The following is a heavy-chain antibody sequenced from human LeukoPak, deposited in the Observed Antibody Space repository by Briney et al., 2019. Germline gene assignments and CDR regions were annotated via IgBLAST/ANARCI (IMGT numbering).Heavy chain of an antibody. D-gene: IGHD1/OR15-1a*01. V-gene: IGHV1-18*01. J-gene: IGHJ6*03. CDR3: ARAKNWNNLGDYYYYMDV. CDR2: ISADNGNT. CDR1: GYTFTNYG. Sequence: GASVKVSCKASGYTFTNYGISWVGQAPGKGLEWMGWISADNGNTNYAQKLQGRVNMTTDTSTSTAYMELRSLRSDDTAVYHCARAKNWNNLGDYYYYMDVWGKGTTVTVSS.